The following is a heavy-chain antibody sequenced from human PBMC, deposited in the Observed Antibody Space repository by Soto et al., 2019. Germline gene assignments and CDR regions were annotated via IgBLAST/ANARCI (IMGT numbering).Heavy chain of an antibody. CDR2: IIPIFPTP. CDR3: GGDKYRLRLGGNYDDAMAG. D-gene: IGHD5-12*01. V-gene: IGHV1-69*12. J-gene: IGHJ6*02. CDR1: GGTFGNSA. Sequence: QVQLVQSGAEVKKPGSSVTVSCKASGGTFGNSAISWVRQAPGQGLEWMGGIIPIFPTPDYAQKFQGRVTFPAAEATRSAYVEWTGLGSGEPAGYYCGGDKYRLRLGGNYDDAMAGWGQGTTVTVSS.